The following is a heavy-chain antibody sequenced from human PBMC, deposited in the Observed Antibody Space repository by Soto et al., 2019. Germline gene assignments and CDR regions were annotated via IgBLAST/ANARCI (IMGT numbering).Heavy chain of an antibody. CDR3: ARDPSYYGMNV. CDR1: GYTFTTYT. Sequence: VKVSCKASGYTFTTYTIQWVRQAPGQSPEWMGWINAGNGKTKYSQRFQGRVTITRDTSATTAYLELSSLRSEDTAVYYCARDPSYYGMNVWGQGTRVTVSS. V-gene: IGHV1-3*01. J-gene: IGHJ6*02. CDR2: INAGNGKT.